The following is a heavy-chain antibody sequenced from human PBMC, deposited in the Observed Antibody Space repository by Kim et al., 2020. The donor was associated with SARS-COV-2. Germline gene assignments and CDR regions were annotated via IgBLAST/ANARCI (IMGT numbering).Heavy chain of an antibody. CDR1: GFTFSSYG. J-gene: IGHJ6*02. CDR2: IWYDGSNK. D-gene: IGHD1-1*01. Sequence: GGSLRLSCAASGFTFSSYGMHWVRQAPGKGLEWVAVIWYDGSNKYYADSVKGRFTISRDNSKNTLYLQMNSLRAEDTAVYYCAKDGIRYYYYGMDVWGQGTTVTVSS. V-gene: IGHV3-33*06. CDR3: AKDGIRYYYYGMDV.